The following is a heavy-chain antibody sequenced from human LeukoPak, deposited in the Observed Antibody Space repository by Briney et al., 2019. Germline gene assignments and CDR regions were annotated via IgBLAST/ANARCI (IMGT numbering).Heavy chain of an antibody. CDR3: ARSGSDYYDSSGYYDY. CDR1: GGSISSYY. D-gene: IGHD3-22*01. Sequence: SETLSLTCTVSGGSISSYYWSWIRQPAGKGLEWIGRIYTSGSTNHNPSLKSRVTMSVDTSKNQFSLKLSSVTAADTAVYYCARSGSDYYDSSGYYDYWGQGTLVTVSS. V-gene: IGHV4-4*07. J-gene: IGHJ4*02. CDR2: IYTSGST.